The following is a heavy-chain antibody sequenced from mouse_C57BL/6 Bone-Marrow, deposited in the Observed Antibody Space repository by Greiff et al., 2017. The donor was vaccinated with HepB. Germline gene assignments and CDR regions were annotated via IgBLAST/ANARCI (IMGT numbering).Heavy chain of an antibody. Sequence: VQLQQSGAELVRPGASVKLSCTASGFNIKDDYMHWVKQRPEQGLEWIGWIDPENGDTEYASKFQGKATITADTSSNTAYLQLSSLTSEDTAVYYCTSAYPGFAYWGQGTLVTVSA. V-gene: IGHV14-4*01. D-gene: IGHD3-1*01. J-gene: IGHJ3*01. CDR1: GFNIKDDY. CDR2: IDPENGDT. CDR3: TSAYPGFAY.